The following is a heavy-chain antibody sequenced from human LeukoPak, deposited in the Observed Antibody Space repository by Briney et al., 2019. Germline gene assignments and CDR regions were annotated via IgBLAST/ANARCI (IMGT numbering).Heavy chain of an antibody. CDR3: ARGSSQLAEEVY. CDR1: GYSISSGYY. V-gene: IGHV4-38-2*02. D-gene: IGHD6-6*01. J-gene: IGHJ4*02. Sequence: KASETLSLTCTVSGYSISSGYYWGWIRQPPGKGLECIGNIYYSGSTYYNPSLKSRVTISVDTSKNQFSLKLSSVTAADTAVYYCARGSSQLAEEVYWGQGTLVTVSS. CDR2: IYYSGST.